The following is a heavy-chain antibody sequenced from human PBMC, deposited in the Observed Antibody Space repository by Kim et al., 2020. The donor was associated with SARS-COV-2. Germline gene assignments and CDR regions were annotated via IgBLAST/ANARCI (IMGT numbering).Heavy chain of an antibody. D-gene: IGHD6-13*01. V-gene: IGHV4-34*01. CDR2: INHSGST. Sequence: SETLSLTCAVYGWSFSGYYWSWIRQPPGKGLEWIGEINHSGSTNYNPSLKSRVTISVVTSKNQFSLKLSSVTAADTAVYYCAMGGYLNWFHPWGQGTLVTVSS. CDR3: AMGGYLNWFHP. J-gene: IGHJ5*02. CDR1: GWSFSGYY.